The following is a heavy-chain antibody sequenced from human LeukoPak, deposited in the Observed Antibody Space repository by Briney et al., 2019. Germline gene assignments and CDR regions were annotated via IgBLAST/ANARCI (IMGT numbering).Heavy chain of an antibody. CDR3: AHRPVHIDAFDI. CDR1: GFSFSTSGVG. V-gene: IGHV2-5*02. Sequence: SGPTLVKPTQTLTLTCTFSGFSFSTSGVGVGWIRQPPGKALEWLALIYWDDDKRYSPSLKSRLTITKDTSKNQVVLTMTNLDPVDTATYYCAHRPVHIDAFDIWGQGTMVTVSS. D-gene: IGHD6-6*01. CDR2: IYWDDDK. J-gene: IGHJ3*02.